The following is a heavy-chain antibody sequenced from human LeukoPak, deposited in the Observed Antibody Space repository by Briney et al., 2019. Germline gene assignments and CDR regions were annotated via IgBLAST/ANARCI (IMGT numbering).Heavy chain of an antibody. Sequence: PSETLSLTCAGYGGSFSSYFWTWIRQTPGKGLEWIGEINHSGTTNYNPSLKSRVTMSVDTSKDQFSLKLMSVAAADTGVYYCATIPRGYYYGHDYWGQGTLVTVSS. J-gene: IGHJ4*02. CDR1: GGSFSSYF. V-gene: IGHV4-34*01. CDR2: INHSGTT. CDR3: ATIPRGYYYGHDY. D-gene: IGHD3-10*01.